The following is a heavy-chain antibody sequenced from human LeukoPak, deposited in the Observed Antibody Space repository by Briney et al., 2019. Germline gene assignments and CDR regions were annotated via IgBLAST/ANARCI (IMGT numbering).Heavy chain of an antibody. CDR1: GGSISSYY. J-gene: IGHJ6*03. CDR2: IFYSGST. D-gene: IGHD2-2*01. Sequence: SETLSLTCTVSGGSISSYYWSWIRQPPGKGLGWIGYIFYSGSTNYNPSLKSRVTISVDTSKNQFSLKLSSVTAADTAVYYCARLSVVPAAMQFYYYYHMDVWGKGTTVTVSS. V-gene: IGHV4-59*08. CDR3: ARLSVVPAAMQFYYYYHMDV.